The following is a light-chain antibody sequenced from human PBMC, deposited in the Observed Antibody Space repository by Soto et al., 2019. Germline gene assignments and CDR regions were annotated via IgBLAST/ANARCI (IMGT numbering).Light chain of an antibody. CDR2: LGS. CDR1: QSLLHSNGYNY. CDR3: MQALQTPLYT. V-gene: IGKV2-28*01. J-gene: IGKJ2*01. Sequence: DIVMTQSPLSLPVTPGEPASISCRSSQSLLHSNGYNYLDWYLQKPGQSPQLLIYLGSNRASGVPDRFSGSGSGTDVTLKISRVEAEDVWVYYCMQALQTPLYTFGQGTKLEIK.